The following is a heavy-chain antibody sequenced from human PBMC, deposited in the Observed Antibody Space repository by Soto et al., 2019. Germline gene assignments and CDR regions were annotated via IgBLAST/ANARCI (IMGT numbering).Heavy chain of an antibody. CDR3: ASYHYYDFWIGSRHYMDA. D-gene: IGHD3-3*01. J-gene: IGHJ6*03. V-gene: IGHV4-34*01. Sequence: QVHLEQWGAGLLKPSETLSLTCAVYGGSLSGYFWSWVRHPPGKGLEWIGEINHSGSTNYNPSHKSRVTISADTSKHPFSLRLSSVTAADSGIYFCASYHYYDFWIGSRHYMDAWGKGTTVTVSS. CDR1: GGSLSGYF. CDR2: INHSGST.